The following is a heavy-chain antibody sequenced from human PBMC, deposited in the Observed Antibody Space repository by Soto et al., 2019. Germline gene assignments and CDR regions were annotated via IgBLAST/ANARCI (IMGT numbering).Heavy chain of an antibody. CDR1: GFSVSTSGVG. CDR2: IYWDDDK. CDR3: AHKGGRGAGMDV. Sequence: QITLKESGPTLVKPIQTLTLTCTFSGFSVSTSGVGVAWIRQPPGKALEWPALIYWDDDKRYSPFLQSRVTITKDTSKNQVVLTMTNMDPVDTATYYCAHKGGRGAGMDVWGQGTTVTVSS. V-gene: IGHV2-5*02. J-gene: IGHJ6*02. D-gene: IGHD2-15*01.